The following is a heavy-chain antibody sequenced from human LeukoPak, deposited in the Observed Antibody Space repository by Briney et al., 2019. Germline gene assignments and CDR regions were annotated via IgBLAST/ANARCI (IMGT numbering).Heavy chain of an antibody. V-gene: IGHV3-21*01. Sequence: PGGSLRLSCAASGFTFSSYSMNWVRQAPGKGLEWVSSISSSSSYIYYADSVKGRFTISRDNAKNSLYLQMNSLRAEDTAVYCCARDDYDILTGYAYWGQGTLVTVSS. CDR2: ISSSSSYI. CDR1: GFTFSSYS. D-gene: IGHD3-9*01. CDR3: ARDDYDILTGYAY. J-gene: IGHJ4*02.